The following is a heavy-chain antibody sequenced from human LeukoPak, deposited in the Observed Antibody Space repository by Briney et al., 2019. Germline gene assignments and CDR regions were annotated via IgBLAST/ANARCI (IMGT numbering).Heavy chain of an antibody. V-gene: IGHV5-51*01. Sequence: GESLKISCEASGYTFTDSWIGWVRQMPGKGLEWMGIIYPGDSDTRYSPSFQGQVTISADKSISTAYLQWSSLKASDTAMYYCARSGAAAGSNWFDPWGQGTLVTVSS. CDR3: ARSGAAAGSNWFDP. CDR1: GYTFTDSW. J-gene: IGHJ5*02. CDR2: IYPGDSDT. D-gene: IGHD6-13*01.